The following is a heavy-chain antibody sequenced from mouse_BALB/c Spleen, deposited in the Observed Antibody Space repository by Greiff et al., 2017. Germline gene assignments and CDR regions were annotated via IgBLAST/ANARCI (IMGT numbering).Heavy chain of an antibody. Sequence: QVQLKQSGPELVKPGASVRISCKASGYTFTSYYIHWVKQRPGQGLEWIGWIYPGNVNTKYNEKFKGKATLTADKSSSTAYMQLSSLTSEDSAVYFCARQYGNYEGMDYWGQGTSVTVSS. V-gene: IGHV1S56*01. D-gene: IGHD2-10*02. CDR2: IYPGNVNT. CDR1: GYTFTSYY. CDR3: ARQYGNYEGMDY. J-gene: IGHJ4*01.